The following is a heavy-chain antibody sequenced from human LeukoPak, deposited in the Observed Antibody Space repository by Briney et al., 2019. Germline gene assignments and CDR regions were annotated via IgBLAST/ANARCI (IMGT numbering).Heavy chain of an antibody. D-gene: IGHD3-22*01. CDR1: GYTFTGYN. V-gene: IGHV1-46*01. CDR2: INPSGGST. J-gene: IGHJ4*02. CDR3: ARDWDSSGYFDYFDY. Sequence: ASVKVSCKASGYTFTGYNMHWVRQAPGQGLEWMGIINPSGGSTSYAQKFQGRVTMTRDMSTSTVYMELSRLRSDDTAVYYCARDWDSSGYFDYFDYWGQGTLVTVSS.